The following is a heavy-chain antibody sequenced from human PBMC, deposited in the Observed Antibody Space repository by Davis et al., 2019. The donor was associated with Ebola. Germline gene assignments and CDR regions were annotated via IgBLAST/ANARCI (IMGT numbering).Heavy chain of an antibody. CDR1: GFTFSSYG. CDR2: IWYDGSNK. D-gene: IGHD1-26*01. V-gene: IGHV3-33*01. J-gene: IGHJ2*01. CDR3: ATTTAGWYFDL. Sequence: GESLKISCGASGFTFSSYGMHWVRQAPGKGLEWVAVIWYDGSNKYYADSVKGRFTISRDNSKNTLYLQMNSLRAEDTAVYYCATTTAGWYFDLWGRGTLVTVSS.